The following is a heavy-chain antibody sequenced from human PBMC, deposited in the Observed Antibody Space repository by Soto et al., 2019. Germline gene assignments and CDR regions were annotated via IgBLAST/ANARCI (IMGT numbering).Heavy chain of an antibody. CDR1: GGTFGNSA. Sequence: SVKVSCKASGGTFGNSAISWVRQAPGQGLEWMGGLIPSFATGNSAPEFQGRVTITAAEATSTAYMELSSLRSEDTAVYYCAREAGGFGESSSAPWGQGTLVTVSS. V-gene: IGHV1-69*13. D-gene: IGHD3-10*01. CDR3: AREAGGFGESSSAP. J-gene: IGHJ5*02. CDR2: LIPSFATG.